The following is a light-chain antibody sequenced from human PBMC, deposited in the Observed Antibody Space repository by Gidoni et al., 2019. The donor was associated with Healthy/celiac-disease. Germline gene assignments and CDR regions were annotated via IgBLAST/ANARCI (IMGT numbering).Light chain of an antibody. V-gene: IGKV1-5*03. J-gene: IGKJ2*01. CDR1: QSISSW. CDR3: QQYNSYSPYT. Sequence: DMQMTQSPSTLSASVGDRVTINCRASQSISSWLAWYQQKPGKAPKLLIYKASSLESGVPSRFSGSGSGTEFTLPISSLQPDDFATYYCQQYNSYSPYTFGQGTKLEIK. CDR2: KAS.